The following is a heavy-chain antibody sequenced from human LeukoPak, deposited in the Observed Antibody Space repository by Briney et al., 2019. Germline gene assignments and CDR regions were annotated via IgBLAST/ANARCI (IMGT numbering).Heavy chain of an antibody. D-gene: IGHD4-17*01. Sequence: KTSETLSLTCAVSGGSISSGSWWGWIRQPPGKGLEWIGEIHHSGSTNYNPSLKSRVTLSVDKSKNQLSLRLTSVTAADTAVYYCARGGDYRFDYWGQGTLVTVSS. J-gene: IGHJ4*02. CDR3: ARGGDYRFDY. V-gene: IGHV4-4*02. CDR1: GGSISSGSW. CDR2: IHHSGST.